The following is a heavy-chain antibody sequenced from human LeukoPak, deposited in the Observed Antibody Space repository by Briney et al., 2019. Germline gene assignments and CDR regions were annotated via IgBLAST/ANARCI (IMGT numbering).Heavy chain of an antibody. CDR3: VSFYETY. CDR2: IYTDGST. J-gene: IGHJ4*02. D-gene: IGHD2/OR15-2a*01. Sequence: PGGSLRLSCAASGFIVSSNYMNWVRQAPGRGLGWVSVIYTDGSTYYADSVKGRFTISKDNAKNTVYLQMNNLRAEDTAVYYCVSFYETYWGRGTLVTVSS. CDR1: GFIVSSNY. V-gene: IGHV3-53*01.